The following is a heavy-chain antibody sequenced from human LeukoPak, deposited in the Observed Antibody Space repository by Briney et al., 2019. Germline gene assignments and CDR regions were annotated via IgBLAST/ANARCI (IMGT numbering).Heavy chain of an antibody. J-gene: IGHJ5*02. D-gene: IGHD6-13*01. CDR1: GFTFSSYW. V-gene: IGHV3-7*03. CDR3: ARERMYSGSWYSDAYNWFDP. Sequence: GGSLRLSCAASGFTFSSYWMSWVRQAPGKGLEWVANIKQDGSEKYYVDSVKGRFTISRDNAKNSLYLQMNSLRAEDTAVYYCARERMYSGSWYSDAYNWFDPWGQGTLVTVSS. CDR2: IKQDGSEK.